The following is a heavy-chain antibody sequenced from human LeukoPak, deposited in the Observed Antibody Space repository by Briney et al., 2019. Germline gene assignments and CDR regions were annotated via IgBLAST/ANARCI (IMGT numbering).Heavy chain of an antibody. CDR2: IIPIFVTA. J-gene: IGHJ4*02. Sequence: ASVKVSCKASEGTFSSYAISWVRQAPGQGLEWMGRIIPIFVTANYAQKFQGRVTITTDESTSTAYMELSSLRSEDTAVYYCASSSRGVTQRYDYWGQGTLVTVSS. CDR3: ASSSRGVTQRYDY. D-gene: IGHD4-23*01. CDR1: EGTFSSYA. V-gene: IGHV1-69*05.